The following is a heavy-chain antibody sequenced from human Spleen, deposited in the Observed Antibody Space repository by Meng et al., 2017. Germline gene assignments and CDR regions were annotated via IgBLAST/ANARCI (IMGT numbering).Heavy chain of an antibody. V-gene: IGHV4-34*01. Sequence: LQQWGAGLLRPSVTLSLTFVVSGGSFSDYYWSWIRPPPGKGLGWIGEINHSGSTNYNPSLESRATISVDTSQNNLSLKLSSVTAADSAVYYCARGPTTMAHDFDYWGQGTLVTVSS. CDR1: GGSFSDYY. D-gene: IGHD4-11*01. CDR2: INHSGST. CDR3: ARGPTTMAHDFDY. J-gene: IGHJ4*02.